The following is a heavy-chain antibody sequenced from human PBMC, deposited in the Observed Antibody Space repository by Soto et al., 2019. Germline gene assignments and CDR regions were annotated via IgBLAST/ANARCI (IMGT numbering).Heavy chain of an antibody. CDR1: GFTFSSYE. J-gene: IGHJ5*02. Sequence: GGSLRLSCAASGFTFSSYEMNWVRQAPGKGLEWVSYISSSGSTIYYADSVKGRFTISRDNAKNSLYLQMNSLRAEDTAVYYCARDRRITGIVAEIDLWGRGTLVTVSS. CDR3: ARDRRITGIVAEIDL. V-gene: IGHV3-48*03. CDR2: ISSSGSTI. D-gene: IGHD1-20*01.